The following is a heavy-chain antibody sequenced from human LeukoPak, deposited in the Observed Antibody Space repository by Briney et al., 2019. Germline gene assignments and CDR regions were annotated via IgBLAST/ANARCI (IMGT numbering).Heavy chain of an antibody. V-gene: IGHV3-23*01. Sequence: GGSLRLSCAASGFTFSSYSSYAMSWVRQAPGKGLEWISAISGSGNSTYYADSVKGRFTISRDNSKNTLYLQMNSLRAEDTAVYYCANHGNLLARTYWGQGTLVTVSS. CDR2: ISGSGNST. J-gene: IGHJ4*02. CDR1: GFTFSSYSSYA. CDR3: ANHGNLLARTY. D-gene: IGHD3-3*01.